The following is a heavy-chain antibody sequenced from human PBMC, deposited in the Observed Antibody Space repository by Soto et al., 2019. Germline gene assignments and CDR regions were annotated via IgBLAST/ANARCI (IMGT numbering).Heavy chain of an antibody. Sequence: PSETLSLTCTVSGGSISSYYWSWIRQPPGKGLEWIGYIYYSGSTNYNPSLKSRVTISVDTSKNQFSLKLSSVTAADTAVYYCASGGGYNYFDYWGQGTLVTVSS. J-gene: IGHJ4*02. V-gene: IGHV4-59*01. CDR2: IYYSGST. CDR3: ASGGGYNYFDY. D-gene: IGHD5-12*01. CDR1: GGSISSYY.